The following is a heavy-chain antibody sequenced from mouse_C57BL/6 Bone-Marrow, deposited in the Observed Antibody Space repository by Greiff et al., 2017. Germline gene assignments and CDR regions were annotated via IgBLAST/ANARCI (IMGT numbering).Heavy chain of an antibody. CDR2: ISNLAYSI. V-gene: IGHV5-15*01. Sequence: EVTLLESGGGLVQPGGSLKLSCAASGFTFSDYGMAWVRQAPRTGPEWVAFISNLAYSIYYADTVQGRFPISRANAKSTLYLEMSSLRSEDTAMYYCARNPYYYAMDYWGQGTSVTVSS. J-gene: IGHJ4*01. CDR3: ARNPYYYAMDY. CDR1: GFTFSDYG.